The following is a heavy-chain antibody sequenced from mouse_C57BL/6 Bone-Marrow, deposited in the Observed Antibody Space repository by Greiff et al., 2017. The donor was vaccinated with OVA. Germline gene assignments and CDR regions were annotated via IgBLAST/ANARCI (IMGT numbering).Heavy chain of an antibody. J-gene: IGHJ3*01. CDR2: ISDGGSYT. Sequence: EVQLVESGGGLVKPGGSLKLSCAASGFTFSSYAMSWVRQTPEKRLEWVATISDGGSYTYYPDNVKGRFTISRDNAKNNLYLQMSHLKSEDTAMYYCARDSNYVGWFAYWGQGTLVTVSA. V-gene: IGHV5-4*01. CDR3: ARDSNYVGWFAY. D-gene: IGHD2-5*01. CDR1: GFTFSSYA.